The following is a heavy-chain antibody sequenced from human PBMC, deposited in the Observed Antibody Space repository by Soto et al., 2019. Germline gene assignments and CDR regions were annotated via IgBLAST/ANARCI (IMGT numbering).Heavy chain of an antibody. J-gene: IGHJ5*02. Sequence: SVNVSCKASGGTFSSYAISWVRQAPGRGLEWMGGIIPLFGTTNYAQKFRGRVTVTADESTSTVYMEVRSLRFEDTAVYYCARAHGSSWYNWSDPSGKKTLVTVSS. D-gene: IGHD6-13*01. V-gene: IGHV1-69*13. CDR2: IIPLFGTT. CDR1: GGTFSSYA. CDR3: ARAHGSSWYNWSDP.